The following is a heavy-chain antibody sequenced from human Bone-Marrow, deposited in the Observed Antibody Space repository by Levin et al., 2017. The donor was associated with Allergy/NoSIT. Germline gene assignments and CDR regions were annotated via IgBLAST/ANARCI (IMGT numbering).Heavy chain of an antibody. J-gene: IGHJ4*02. D-gene: IGHD3/OR15-3a*01. CDR1: GGSISSSGSY. CDR3: ARGVVDRRNTDFWTGYYNLCFDY. V-gene: IGHV4-39*07. Sequence: SETLSLTCTISGGSISSSGSYWAWIRQPPGRGLEWIGNIYYSGSTYYSPSLKTRVTISVDTSKNQFSLRLNSVTAADTARYYCARGVVDRRNTDFWTGYYNLCFDYWGQGALVTVSS. CDR2: IYYSGST.